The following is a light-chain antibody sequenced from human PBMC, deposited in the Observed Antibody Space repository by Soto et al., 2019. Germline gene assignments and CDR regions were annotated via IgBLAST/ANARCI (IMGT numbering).Light chain of an antibody. Sequence: QLVLTQSPSASAPLGASVKLTCTPTSGQSSYAIAWHQQQPEKGPRYLMKVNGDGTYSKGDGIPDRFSGSSSGAERYLTISSLHSDDEADYYCQTWDTRNVVFGGGTKLTVL. CDR3: QTWDTRNVV. J-gene: IGLJ2*01. V-gene: IGLV4-69*02. CDR2: VNGDGTY. CDR1: SGQSSYA.